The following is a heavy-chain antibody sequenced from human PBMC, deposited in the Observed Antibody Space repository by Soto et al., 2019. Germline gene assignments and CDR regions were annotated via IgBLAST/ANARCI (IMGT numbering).Heavy chain of an antibody. D-gene: IGHD3-22*01. Sequence: PGGSLRLSCAASGFTFSTYGMHWVRQVPGKGLEWVAVIWYDGSNKYYADSVKGRFTISRDNSKNTLYLQMNSLRAEDTAVYYCARENPPHRGVIVVVINPRWFDPWGQGTLVTVSS. J-gene: IGHJ5*02. CDR2: IWYDGSNK. CDR1: GFTFSTYG. CDR3: ARENPPHRGVIVVVINPRWFDP. V-gene: IGHV3-33*01.